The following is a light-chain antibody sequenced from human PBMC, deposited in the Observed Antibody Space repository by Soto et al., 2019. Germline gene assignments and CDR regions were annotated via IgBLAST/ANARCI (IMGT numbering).Light chain of an antibody. CDR2: EVS. Sequence: SALTQPASVSGSPGQSITISCTGTISDVGSYNLVSWYQQHPGKVPKLMIYEVSNRPSGVSNRFSGSKSGDTASLTISGLQAEDEADYYCSSYTSSSTFVFGTGTKVTVL. V-gene: IGLV2-14*02. CDR3: SSYTSSSTFV. J-gene: IGLJ1*01. CDR1: ISDVGSYNL.